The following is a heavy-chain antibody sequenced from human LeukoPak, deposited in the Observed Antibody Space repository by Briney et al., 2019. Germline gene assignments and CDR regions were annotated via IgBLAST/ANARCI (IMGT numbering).Heavy chain of an antibody. CDR1: GFRFSDYY. CDR3: ARDRAALQDWVEFDL. Sequence: GGSLRLSCAVSGFRFSDYYMSWVRQAPGKGLEWVGLIRDSGEAFYADFVRGRFAISRDESENTLYLQMNSLRVEDTAVYFCARDRAALQDWVEFDLWGQGTPVSVSS. D-gene: IGHD3/OR15-3a*01. J-gene: IGHJ5*02. V-gene: IGHV3-66*03. CDR2: IRDSGEA.